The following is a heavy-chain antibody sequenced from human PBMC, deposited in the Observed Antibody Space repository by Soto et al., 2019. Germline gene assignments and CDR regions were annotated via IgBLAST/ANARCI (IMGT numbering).Heavy chain of an antibody. D-gene: IGHD6-19*01. CDR2: ISGSGGST. CDR3: AKFPEPSSGWYDEYYFDY. V-gene: IGHV3-23*01. J-gene: IGHJ4*02. Sequence: GGSLRLSCAASGFTFSSYAMSWVRQAPGKGLEWVSAISGSGGSTYYADSVKGRFTISRDNSKNTLYLQMNSLRAEDTAVYYCAKFPEPSSGWYDEYYFDYWGQGTLVTVSS. CDR1: GFTFSSYA.